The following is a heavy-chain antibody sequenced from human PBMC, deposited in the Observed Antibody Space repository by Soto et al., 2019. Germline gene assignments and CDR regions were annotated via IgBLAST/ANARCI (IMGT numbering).Heavy chain of an antibody. Sequence: GESLKISCKGVGYKFGSAWIGWVRQMPGKGLAWMGIIKPGTSDIRYSPSCRGHVTISADEAVSTAYLQWSSLKASDTAMYYCARQLSHICDSLGQGTLVTVSS. CDR2: IKPGTSDI. J-gene: IGHJ4*02. CDR3: ARQLSHICDS. CDR1: GYKFGSAW. V-gene: IGHV5-51*01. D-gene: IGHD3-3*02.